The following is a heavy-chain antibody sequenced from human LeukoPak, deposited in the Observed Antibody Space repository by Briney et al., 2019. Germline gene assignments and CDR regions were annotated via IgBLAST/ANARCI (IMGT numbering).Heavy chain of an antibody. CDR3: ARDHYYGSGSYR. CDR2: IYYSGST. CDR1: GGSISSYY. D-gene: IGHD3-10*01. J-gene: IGHJ5*02. V-gene: IGHV4-59*12. Sequence: SETLSLTCTVSGGSISSYYWSWIRQPPGKGLEWIGYIYYSGSTNYNPSLKSRVTISVDTSKNQFSLKLSSVTAADTAVYYCARDHYYGSGSYRWGQGTLVTVSS.